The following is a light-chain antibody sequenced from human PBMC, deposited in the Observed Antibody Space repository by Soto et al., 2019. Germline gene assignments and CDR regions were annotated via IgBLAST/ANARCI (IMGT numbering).Light chain of an antibody. Sequence: QSVLTQPPSVSAAPGQKVTISCSGSSSNIGNNYVSWYQQLPGTAPKLLIYDNNKRPSGIPDRFSGSKSGTSATLGITGLLTGDEADYYCGTWDSSLSGAVFGGGTKLTVL. J-gene: IGLJ2*01. CDR1: SSNIGNNY. CDR3: GTWDSSLSGAV. V-gene: IGLV1-51*01. CDR2: DNN.